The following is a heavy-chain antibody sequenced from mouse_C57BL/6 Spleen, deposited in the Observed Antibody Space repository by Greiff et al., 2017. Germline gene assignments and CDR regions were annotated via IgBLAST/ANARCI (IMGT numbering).Heavy chain of an antibody. CDR2: IYPGDGDT. D-gene: IGHD1-1*01. J-gene: IGHJ3*01. V-gene: IGHV1-82*01. CDR1: GYAFSSSW. CDR3: ARSYYYGFAY. Sequence: QVQLQQSGPELVKPGASVKISCKASGYAFSSSWMNWVKQRPGKGLEWIGRIYPGDGDTNYNGKFKGKATLTADKSSSTAYMQLSSLTSEDSAVCVCARSYYYGFAYWGQGTLVTVSA.